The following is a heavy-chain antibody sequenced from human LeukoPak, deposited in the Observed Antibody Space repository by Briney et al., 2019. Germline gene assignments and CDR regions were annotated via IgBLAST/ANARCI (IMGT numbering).Heavy chain of an antibody. Sequence: NPSQTLSLTCAVSGGSISSGAYSWSWIGQPPGKGLEWIGYISHSGSTYYNPSLKSRVTISVDRSKNQFSLKLTSVTAADTAVYYCARYSSTWPYWYFDLWGRGTLVTVSS. V-gene: IGHV4-30-2*01. J-gene: IGHJ2*01. CDR2: ISHSGST. D-gene: IGHD6-13*01. CDR1: GGSISSGAYS. CDR3: ARYSSTWPYWYFDL.